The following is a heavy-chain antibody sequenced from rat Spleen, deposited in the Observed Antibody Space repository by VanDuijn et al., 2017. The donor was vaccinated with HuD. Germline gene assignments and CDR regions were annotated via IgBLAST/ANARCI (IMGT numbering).Heavy chain of an antibody. D-gene: IGHD1-4*01. J-gene: IGHJ2*01. Sequence: EVQLVESGGGSVQPGRSLKLSCAASGFIFSDYYMAWVRQAPTTGLEWVASISYDGGGTYYRDSVKGRFSISRDNAESSLHLQMDSLRSEDTATYYCARHNYPGIGFDYWGQGVMVTVSS. V-gene: IGHV5-20*01. CDR3: ARHNYPGIGFDY. CDR2: ISYDGGGT. CDR1: GFIFSDYY.